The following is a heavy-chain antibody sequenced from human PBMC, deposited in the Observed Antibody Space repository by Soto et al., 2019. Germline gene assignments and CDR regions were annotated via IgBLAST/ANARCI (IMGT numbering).Heavy chain of an antibody. J-gene: IGHJ4*02. CDR2: ISAYNGNT. Sequence: VQLVQSGAEVKKPGASVTVSCKASGYTFTSYAFNWVRQAPGQGLEWMGWISAYNGNTSYTQKLQGRVTMTTDTSTSTAYMEVRSLRSDDTAVYYCAMHRGSSFDSWGQGTLVTVSS. V-gene: IGHV1-18*01. D-gene: IGHD1-26*01. CDR1: GYTFTSYA. CDR3: AMHRGSSFDS.